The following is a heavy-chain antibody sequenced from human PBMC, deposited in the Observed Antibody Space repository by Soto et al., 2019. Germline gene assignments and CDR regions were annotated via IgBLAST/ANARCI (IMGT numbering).Heavy chain of an antibody. Sequence: SETLSLTCTVSCGSISAYYWSWIRQPPGKGLEWIGYIYSSGSTNYNPSLKSRVTISLDSSKNQFSLRLTSMTAADTALYFCARVRCNSSTCSSKNTFDIWGQGTMVTVSS. CDR3: ARVRCNSSTCSSKNTFDI. CDR2: IYSSGST. CDR1: CGSISAYY. V-gene: IGHV4-59*01. D-gene: IGHD2-2*01. J-gene: IGHJ3*02.